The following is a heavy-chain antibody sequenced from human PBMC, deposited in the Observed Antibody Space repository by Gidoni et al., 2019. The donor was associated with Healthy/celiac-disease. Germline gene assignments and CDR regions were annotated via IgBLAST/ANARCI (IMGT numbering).Heavy chain of an antibody. V-gene: IGHV3-11*05. J-gene: IGHJ4*02. CDR2: ISSSSSYT. CDR1: GFTFSDYY. CDR3: ASSGAAAGPFDY. Sequence: QVQRVEAGGGLVKTGGSRRLSWSASGFTFSDYYMSWIRQAPGKGLEWVSYISSSSSYTNYADSVKGRFTISRDNAKNSLYLQMNSLRAEDTAVYYCASSGAAAGPFDYWGQGTLVTVSS. D-gene: IGHD6-13*01.